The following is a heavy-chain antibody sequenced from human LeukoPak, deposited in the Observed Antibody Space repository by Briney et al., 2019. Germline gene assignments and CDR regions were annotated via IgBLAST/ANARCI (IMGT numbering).Heavy chain of an antibody. CDR2: IYYRGNT. Sequence: SETLSLTCTVSGVSINSGGYYWSWIRQHPGKGLEWIGYIYYRGNTDYNPSLKSRVTISIDTSKNQFFLKLSSVTVADTAVYYCARDNYYDRKGFDYWGQGTLVTVSS. D-gene: IGHD3-16*01. CDR1: GVSINSGGYY. V-gene: IGHV4-31*03. CDR3: ARDNYYDRKGFDY. J-gene: IGHJ4*02.